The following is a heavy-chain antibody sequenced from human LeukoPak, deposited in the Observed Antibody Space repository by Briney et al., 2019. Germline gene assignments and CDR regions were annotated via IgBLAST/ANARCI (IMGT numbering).Heavy chain of an antibody. Sequence: ASVKVSCKASGGTFSSYAISWVRQAPGLGLEWMGRIIPIFGTANYAQKFQGRVTITTDESTSTAYMELSSLRSEDTAVYYCARDRGSYYDSSGYYYGYWGQGTLVTVSS. J-gene: IGHJ4*02. CDR1: GGTFSSYA. CDR2: IIPIFGTA. CDR3: ARDRGSYYDSSGYYYGY. D-gene: IGHD3-22*01. V-gene: IGHV1-69*05.